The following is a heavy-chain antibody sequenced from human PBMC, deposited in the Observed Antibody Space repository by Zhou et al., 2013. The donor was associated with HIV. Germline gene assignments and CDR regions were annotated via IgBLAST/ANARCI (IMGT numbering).Heavy chain of an antibody. CDR3: ARDHSSTAWDRMYWWLDP. CDR2: IIPISGTA. V-gene: IGHV1-69*05. J-gene: IGHJ5*02. CDR1: GGTFSSYT. D-gene: IGHD1-26*01. Sequence: QVQLVQSGAEVKKPGSSVKVSCKASGGTFSSYTISWVRQAPGQGLEWIGGIIPISGTANYVQKLQDRVTVTTDDSTGTTYMDLASLTSEDTAMYYCARDHSSTAWDRMYWWLDPWGQGTLVTVSS.